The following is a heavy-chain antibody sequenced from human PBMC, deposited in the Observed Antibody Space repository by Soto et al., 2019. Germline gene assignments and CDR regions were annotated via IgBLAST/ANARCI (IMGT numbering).Heavy chain of an antibody. Sequence: PSETLSLTCAVYGGSFSGYYWSWIRQPPGKGLEWLGDINHSGSTNYNPSLKSRVTISVDTSKNQFSLKLSPVTAADTAVYYCARVSPTWNYLAAFDIWGQGTMVTVAS. CDR1: GGSFSGYY. D-gene: IGHD1-7*01. CDR3: ARVSPTWNYLAAFDI. J-gene: IGHJ3*02. CDR2: INHSGST. V-gene: IGHV4-34*01.